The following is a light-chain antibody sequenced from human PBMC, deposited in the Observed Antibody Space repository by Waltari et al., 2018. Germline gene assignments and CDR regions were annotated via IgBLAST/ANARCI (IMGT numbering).Light chain of an antibody. CDR3: QKYNSAPRT. V-gene: IGKV1-27*01. Sequence: DIQMTQSPSSLSGSVGDRVTITCRASQGINNHLACYPQKPAKVPTLLIYSASTLQSGVPSRFSGSGSGTDFTLTISSLHPEDVATYYCQKYNSAPRTFGPGTKVEIK. J-gene: IGKJ1*01. CDR2: SAS. CDR1: QGINNH.